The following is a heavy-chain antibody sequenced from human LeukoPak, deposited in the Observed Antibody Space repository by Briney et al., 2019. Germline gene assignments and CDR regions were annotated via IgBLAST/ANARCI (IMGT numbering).Heavy chain of an antibody. D-gene: IGHD3-9*01. V-gene: IGHV4-31*03. CDR2: IYYSGST. J-gene: IGHJ4*02. CDR1: GGSISSGGYY. CDR3: ARGLGDYNTDWFPVSGY. Sequence: SETLSLTCTVSGGSISSGGYYWSWIRQHPGKGLEWIGYIYYSGSTYYNPSLKSRVTISVDTSKNQFSLKLSSVTAVDTAVYYCARGLGDYNTDWFPVSGYWGQGTPVTVSS.